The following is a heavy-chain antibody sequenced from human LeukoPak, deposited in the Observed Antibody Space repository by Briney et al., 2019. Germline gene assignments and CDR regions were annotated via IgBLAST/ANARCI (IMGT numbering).Heavy chain of an antibody. CDR3: VRNHRHWFDP. J-gene: IGHJ5*02. V-gene: IGHV3-72*01. CDR2: MRNEGGGYGT. Sequence: PGGSLRLSCAASGFILSDHYMDWVRQAPGQGLEWIGHMRNEGGGYGTLYAASVKGRFTVSRDDSKNAFYLQMNSLKPEDTAVYFCVRNHRHWFDPWGQGTLVTVSS. CDR1: GFILSDHY.